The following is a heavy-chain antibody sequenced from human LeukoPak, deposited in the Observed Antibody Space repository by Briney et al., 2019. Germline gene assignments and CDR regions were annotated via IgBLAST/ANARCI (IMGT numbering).Heavy chain of an antibody. CDR2: IYYSGST. D-gene: IGHD6-6*01. J-gene: IGHJ4*02. CDR1: GGSISSSSYY. Sequence: PSETLSLTCTVSGGSISSSSYYWGWIRQPPGKGLEWIGSIYYSGSTYYNPSLKSRVTISVDTSKNQFSPKLSSVTAADTAVYSCARQSSSSFLYYFDYWGQGTLVTVSS. CDR3: ARQSSSSFLYYFDY. V-gene: IGHV4-39*01.